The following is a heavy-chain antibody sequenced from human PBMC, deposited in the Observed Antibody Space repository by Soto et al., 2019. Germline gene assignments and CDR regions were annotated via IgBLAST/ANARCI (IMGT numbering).Heavy chain of an antibody. D-gene: IGHD3-22*01. Sequence: PGGSLRLSCAASGFTFSSYAMSWVRQAPGKGLEWVSAISGSGGSTYYADSVKGRFTISRDNSKNTLYLQMNSLRAEDTAVYYCAKEDYYSSGYYYPNWFDPWGQGTLVTVSS. V-gene: IGHV3-23*01. CDR2: ISGSGGST. J-gene: IGHJ5*02. CDR3: AKEDYYSSGYYYPNWFDP. CDR1: GFTFSSYA.